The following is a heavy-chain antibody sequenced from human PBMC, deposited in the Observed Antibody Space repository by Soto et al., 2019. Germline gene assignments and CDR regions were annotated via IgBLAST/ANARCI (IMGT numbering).Heavy chain of an antibody. CDR2: ISAYNGNT. CDR1: GYTFTSYG. CDR3: AREVVQYAGPRWFDP. Sequence: GASVKVSCKASGYTFTSYGISWVRQAPGQGLEWMGWISAYNGNTNYAQKLQGRATMTTDTSTSTAYMELRSLRSDDTSVYYCAREVVQYAGPRWFDPWGQGTLVTVSS. D-gene: IGHD1-1*01. V-gene: IGHV1-18*04. J-gene: IGHJ5*02.